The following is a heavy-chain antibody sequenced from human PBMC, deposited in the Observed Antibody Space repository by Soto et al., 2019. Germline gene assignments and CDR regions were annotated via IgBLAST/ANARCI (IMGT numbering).Heavy chain of an antibody. CDR1: GFTFSSYA. V-gene: IGHV3-64D*06. CDR2: VRGNGDPP. J-gene: IGHJ4*02. Sequence: GSLRLSCSASGFTFSSYAMHWVRQAPGKGLEYVSGVRGNGDPPFYADSVKGRFTISRDNSKNTLYLQMSGLGADDTAVYYCVKSRGGNNFDFFDWGQGALVTVSS. D-gene: IGHD5-12*01. CDR3: VKSRGGNNFDFFD.